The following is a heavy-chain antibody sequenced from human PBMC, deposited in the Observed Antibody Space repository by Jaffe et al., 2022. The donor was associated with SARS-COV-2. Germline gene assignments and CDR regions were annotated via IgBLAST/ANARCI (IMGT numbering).Heavy chain of an antibody. J-gene: IGHJ6*02. CDR2: ISGSGGST. Sequence: EVQLLESGGGLVQPGGSLRLSCAASGFTFSSYAMSWVRQAPGKGLEWVSAISGSGGSTYYADSVKGRFTISRDNSKNTLYLQMNSLRAEDTAVYYCAKSLGRELLAFVQGTVVWYYYGMDVWGQGTTVTVSS. V-gene: IGHV3-23*01. D-gene: IGHD1-26*01. CDR3: AKSLGRELLAFVQGTVVWYYYGMDV. CDR1: GFTFSSYA.